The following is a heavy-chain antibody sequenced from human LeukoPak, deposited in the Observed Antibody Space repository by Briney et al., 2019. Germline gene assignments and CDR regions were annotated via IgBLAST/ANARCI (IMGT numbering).Heavy chain of an antibody. CDR3: AGTQEGHYDYVWGSYRSKIFDY. J-gene: IGHJ4*02. V-gene: IGHV3-7*03. CDR2: IKQDGSEK. D-gene: IGHD3-16*02. Sequence: GGSLRLSCAASGFTFSSYWMSWVRQAPGKGLEWVANIKQDGSEKYYVDSVKGRFTISRDNAKNSLYLQMNSLRAEDTAVYYCAGTQEGHYDYVWGSYRSKIFDYWGQGTLVTVSS. CDR1: GFTFSSYW.